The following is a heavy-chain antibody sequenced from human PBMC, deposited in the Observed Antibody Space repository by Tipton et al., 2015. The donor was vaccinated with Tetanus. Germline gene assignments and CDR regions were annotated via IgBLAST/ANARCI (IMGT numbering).Heavy chain of an antibody. V-gene: IGHV4-31*03. D-gene: IGHD4-17*01. CDR3: ARLDYGTVIEFDY. CDR1: GGSISSGYYY. J-gene: IGHJ4*02. CDR2: IFYSGST. Sequence: LRLSCTVSGGSISSGYYYWTWIRQHPGKGLECIGYIFYSGSTYYNPSLKSRVTISGDTSKNQFSLKLSSVTAADTAVYYCARLDYGTVIEFDYWGQGILVTVSS.